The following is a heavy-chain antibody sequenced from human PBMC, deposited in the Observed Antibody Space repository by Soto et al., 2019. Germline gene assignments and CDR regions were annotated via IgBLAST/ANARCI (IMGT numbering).Heavy chain of an antibody. CDR2: INPNSGGT. CDR3: ATSRVVVVVASTLDGSDYYGMDV. D-gene: IGHD2-15*01. V-gene: IGHV1-2*04. Sequence: ASVKVSCKASGYTFTGYYMHWVRQAPGQGLEWMGWINPNSGGTNYAQKFQGWVTMTRDTSISTAYMELSRLRSDDTAVYYCATSRVVVVVASTLDGSDYYGMDVWGRGTTVTVSS. CDR1: GYTFTGYY. J-gene: IGHJ6*02.